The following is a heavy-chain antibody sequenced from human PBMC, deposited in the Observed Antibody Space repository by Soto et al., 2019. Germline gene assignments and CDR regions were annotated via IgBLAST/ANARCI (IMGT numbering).Heavy chain of an antibody. Sequence: QVQLVESGGGVVQPGRSLRLSCAASGFTFSSYAMHWVRQAPGKGLEWVAVISYDGSNKYYADSVKGRFTISRDNSKNTLYLQMNSLRAEHTAVYYCASALRIAVAGPDYWGQGTLVTVSS. D-gene: IGHD6-19*01. CDR1: GFTFSSYA. V-gene: IGHV3-30-3*01. CDR3: ASALRIAVAGPDY. J-gene: IGHJ4*02. CDR2: ISYDGSNK.